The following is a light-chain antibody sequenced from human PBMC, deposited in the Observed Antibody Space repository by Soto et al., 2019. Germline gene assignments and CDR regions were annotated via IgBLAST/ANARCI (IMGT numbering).Light chain of an antibody. V-gene: IGKV3-15*01. CDR2: SAS. J-gene: IGKJ2*01. CDR3: QQGHNLPLT. Sequence: EIAMTQSPATLSVSPGERATLSCRASQSISTKLAWYQQIPGQPPRLLIYSASTRATGVPARFTGSGSGSEFTLTISGLQSEDFAIYYCQQGHNLPLTFGQGTRLEI. CDR1: QSISTK.